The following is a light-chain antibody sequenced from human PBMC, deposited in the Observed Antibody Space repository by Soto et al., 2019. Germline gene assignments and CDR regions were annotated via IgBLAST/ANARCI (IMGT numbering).Light chain of an antibody. Sequence: QSALTQPASVSGSPGQSITISCTGTSSDVGGHNSVAWYQHNPGKAPKLMIYDVSNRPSGVSIRFSGSKSGNTASLSISGLQAEDEADYYCSSYTSSSTLVFGTGTKLTVL. CDR2: DVS. CDR1: SSDVGGHNS. CDR3: SSYTSSSTLV. V-gene: IGLV2-14*01. J-gene: IGLJ1*01.